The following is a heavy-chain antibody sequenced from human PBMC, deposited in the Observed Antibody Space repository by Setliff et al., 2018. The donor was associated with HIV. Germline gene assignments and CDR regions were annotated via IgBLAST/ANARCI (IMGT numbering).Heavy chain of an antibody. V-gene: IGHV4-61*02. J-gene: IGHJ4*02. CDR2: IYVAGSTV. D-gene: IGHD5-12*01. Sequence: SETLSLTCTVSGGSVSSGSYWWSWIRQPAGKGLEWIGRIYVAGSTVLYNPSLKSRVTISVDTSKNQFSLKLSSVTAADTAVYYCAAQYTGSPFNYWGQGTLVTVSS. CDR3: AAQYTGSPFNY. CDR1: GGSVSSGSYW.